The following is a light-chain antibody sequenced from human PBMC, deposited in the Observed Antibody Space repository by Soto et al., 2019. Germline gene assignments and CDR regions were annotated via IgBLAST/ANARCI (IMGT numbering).Light chain of an antibody. J-gene: IGLJ2*01. Sequence: QPASVSGSPGQSITISCTGTSSDVGGYNSVSWYQQHPGKAPKLMIYEVTNRPSGVSNRFSGSKSGNTASLTISGLQTEDEADYYCSSYASSTTVVVFGGGTKLTVL. CDR3: SSYASSTTVVV. CDR1: SSDVGGYNS. V-gene: IGLV2-14*01. CDR2: EVT.